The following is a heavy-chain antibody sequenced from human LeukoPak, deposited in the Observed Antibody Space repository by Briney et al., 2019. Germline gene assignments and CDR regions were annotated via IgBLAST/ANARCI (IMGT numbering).Heavy chain of an antibody. CDR1: GFTFSTYS. V-gene: IGHV3-53*01. CDR2: IYRDGTT. J-gene: IGHJ4*02. Sequence: PGGSLRLSCAASGFTFSTYSMNWVRQAPGKGLEWVSVIYRDGTTYYADSVKGRFTISRDNSKNTLYLQMNSLRAEDTAVYYCARAYSSSWYFGYWGQGTLVTVSS. D-gene: IGHD6-13*01. CDR3: ARAYSSSWYFGY.